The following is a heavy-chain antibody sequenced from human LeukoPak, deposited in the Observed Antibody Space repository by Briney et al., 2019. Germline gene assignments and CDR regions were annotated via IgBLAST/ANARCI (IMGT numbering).Heavy chain of an antibody. CDR3: ATVGRYYYDSSQRHAFDI. CDR2: FDPEDGET. J-gene: IGHJ3*02. Sequence: GASVKVSCKASGYTFTSYYMHWVRQAPGKGLEWMGGFDPEDGETIYAQKFQGRVTMTEDTSTDTAYMELSSLRSEDTAVYYCATVGRYYYDSSQRHAFDIWGQGTMVTVSS. V-gene: IGHV1-24*01. D-gene: IGHD3-22*01. CDR1: GYTFTSYY.